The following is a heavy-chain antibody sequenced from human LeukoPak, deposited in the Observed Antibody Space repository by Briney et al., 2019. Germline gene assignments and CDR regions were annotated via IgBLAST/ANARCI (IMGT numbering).Heavy chain of an antibody. CDR3: ARGGYYYDSSGYYTPHLYFDL. J-gene: IGHJ2*01. D-gene: IGHD3-22*01. CDR1: GGSISSYY. V-gene: IGHV4-59*01. CDR2: IYYSGST. Sequence: SETLSLTCPVSGGSISSYYWSWIRQPPGKGLEWIGYIYYSGSTNYNPSLKSRVTISVDTSKNQFSLKLSSVTAADTAVYYCARGGYYYDSSGYYTPHLYFDLWGRGTLVTVSS.